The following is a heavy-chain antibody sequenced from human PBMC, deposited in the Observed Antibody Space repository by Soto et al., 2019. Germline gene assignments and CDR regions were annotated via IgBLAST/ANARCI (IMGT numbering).Heavy chain of an antibody. CDR3: AIARVADSSLDH. Sequence: GGSLRLSCVGSGFIFSNYALHWVRQAPGKGLEWVAFISFGSSEIHYADSVKGRFTISRDNPRNTLFLHVNSPRADDTAVYYCAIARVADSSLDHWGQGTLVTVS. J-gene: IGHJ4*02. CDR2: ISFGSSEI. V-gene: IGHV3-33*04. CDR1: GFIFSNYA. D-gene: IGHD3-3*01.